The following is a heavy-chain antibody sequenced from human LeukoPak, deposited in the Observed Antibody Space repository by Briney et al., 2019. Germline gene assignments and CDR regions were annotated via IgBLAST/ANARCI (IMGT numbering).Heavy chain of an antibody. CDR3: ARYCSSTSCSSSYYFDY. D-gene: IGHD2-2*01. CDR2: IYHSGST. J-gene: IGHJ4*02. Sequence: SQTLSLTCAVSGGSFSSGGYSWSWIRQPPGKGLEWIGYIYHSGSTYYNPSLKSRVTISVDRSKNQFSLKLSSVTAADAAVYYCARYCSSTSCSSSYYFDYWGQGTLVTVSS. V-gene: IGHV4-30-2*01. CDR1: GGSFSSGGYS.